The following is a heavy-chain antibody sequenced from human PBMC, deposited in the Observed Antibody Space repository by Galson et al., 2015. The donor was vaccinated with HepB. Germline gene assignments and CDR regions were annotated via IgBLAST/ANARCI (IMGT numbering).Heavy chain of an antibody. CDR3: ARGLGVVKGDY. CDR2: ISYDGSNK. CDR1: GFTFSSST. J-gene: IGHJ4*02. V-gene: IGHV3-30-3*01. Sequence: SLRLSCAASGFTFSSSTMHWVREAPGKGLEWVAVISYDGSNKYYADSVKGRFTISRDNSKNTLYLQMNSLRAEDTAVYYCARGLGVVKGDYWGQGTLVTVSS. D-gene: IGHD3-3*01.